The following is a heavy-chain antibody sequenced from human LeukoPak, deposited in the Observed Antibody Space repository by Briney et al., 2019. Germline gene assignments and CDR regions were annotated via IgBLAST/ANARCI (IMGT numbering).Heavy chain of an antibody. V-gene: IGHV1-69*04. Sequence: GASVKVSCKASGGTFSSYTISWVRQAPGQGLEWMGRIIPILGIANYAQKFQGRVTITADKSTSTGYMELSSRRSENTALYYCARDPGSYDIRNWFDPWGQGTLVTVSS. CDR3: ARDPGSYDIRNWFDP. D-gene: IGHD3-9*01. CDR1: GGTFSSYT. J-gene: IGHJ5*02. CDR2: IIPILGIA.